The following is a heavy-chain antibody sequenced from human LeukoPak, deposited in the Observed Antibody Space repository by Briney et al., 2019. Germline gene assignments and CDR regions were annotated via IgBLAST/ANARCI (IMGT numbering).Heavy chain of an antibody. Sequence: SETLSLTCTVSGGSISSSSYYWGWIRQPPGKGLEWIGSIYYSGNTYYNPSLKSRVTISVETSKNQFSLKLSSVTAADTAVYYCARLFSSSWYRGAFDLWGQGTMVTVSS. CDR1: GGSISSSSYY. V-gene: IGHV4-39*01. CDR2: IYYSGNT. J-gene: IGHJ3*01. CDR3: ARLFSSSWYRGAFDL. D-gene: IGHD6-13*01.